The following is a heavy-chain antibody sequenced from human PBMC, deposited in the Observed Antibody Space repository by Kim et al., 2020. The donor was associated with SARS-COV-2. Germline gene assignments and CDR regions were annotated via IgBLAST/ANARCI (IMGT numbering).Heavy chain of an antibody. V-gene: IGHV4-34*01. CDR3: ARGRRIAVAGLLFDY. D-gene: IGHD6-19*01. Sequence: PSLKSRVTIAVDTSKNQFSLKLSSVTAADTAVYYCARGRRIAVAGLLFDYWGQGTLVTVSS. J-gene: IGHJ4*02.